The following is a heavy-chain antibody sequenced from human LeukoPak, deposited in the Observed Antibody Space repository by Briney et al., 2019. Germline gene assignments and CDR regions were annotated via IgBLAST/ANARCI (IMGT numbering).Heavy chain of an antibody. CDR3: ARVLPGFWSGYYSDY. CDR1: GYTFTGYY. J-gene: IGHJ4*02. Sequence: ASVKVSCKASGYTFTGYYMHWVRQAPGQGLEWMGRINPNSGGTNYAQNFQGRVTMTRDTSISTAYMELSRLRSDDTAVYYCARVLPGFWSGYYSDYWGQGTLVTVSS. D-gene: IGHD3-3*01. V-gene: IGHV1-2*06. CDR2: INPNSGGT.